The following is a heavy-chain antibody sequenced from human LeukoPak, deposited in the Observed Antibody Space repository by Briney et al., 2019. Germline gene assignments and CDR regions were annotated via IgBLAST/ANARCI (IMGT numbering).Heavy chain of an antibody. CDR3: ARGLRDEERHYCYYYMDV. J-gene: IGHJ6*03. V-gene: IGHV4-39*01. Sequence: PSETLSLTCTVSGGSISSSSYYWGWIRQPPGKGLEWIGSIYYSGSTYYNPSLKSRVTISVDTSKNQFSLKLSAVTAADTAVYYCARGLRDEERHYCYYYMDVWGKGTTVTVSS. CDR2: IYYSGST. D-gene: IGHD3-16*01. CDR1: GGSISSSSYY.